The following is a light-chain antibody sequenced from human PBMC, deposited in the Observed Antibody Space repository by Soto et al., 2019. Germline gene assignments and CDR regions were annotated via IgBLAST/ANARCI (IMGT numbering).Light chain of an antibody. CDR2: GAS. J-gene: IGKJ3*01. V-gene: IGKV3-20*01. CDR1: QSVSSSY. Sequence: EIVLTQSPGTLSLSPGERATLSCRASQSVSSSYLAWYQQKPGQAPRLLIYGASSRATGILHRFSGGGSGTEFTLPISRLEPEVFSGEYCQQSGTSPFPFGPGTKVDIK. CDR3: QQSGTSPFP.